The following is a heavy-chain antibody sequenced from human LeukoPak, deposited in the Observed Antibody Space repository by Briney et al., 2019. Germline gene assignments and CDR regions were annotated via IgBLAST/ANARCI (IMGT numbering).Heavy chain of an antibody. CDR2: IYYSGYT. J-gene: IGHJ2*01. Sequence: SETLSLTCTVSGGSISSYYWSWIRQPPGKGLEWIGYIYYSGYTNYNPSLKSRVTISVGTSKNQFSLKLSSVTAADTAVYYCARVYYSSSYDYWYFDLWGRGTLVTVSS. D-gene: IGHD6-13*01. CDR3: ARVYYSSSYDYWYFDL. V-gene: IGHV4-59*01. CDR1: GGSISSYY.